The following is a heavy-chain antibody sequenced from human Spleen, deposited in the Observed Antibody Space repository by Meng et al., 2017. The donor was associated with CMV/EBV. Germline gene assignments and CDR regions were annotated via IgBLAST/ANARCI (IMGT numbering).Heavy chain of an antibody. V-gene: IGHV3-21*06. J-gene: IGHJ4*02. CDR1: GFTFTAYS. CDR2: IHSGGSYK. Sequence: GGSLRLSCAASGFTFTAYSMNWVRQAPGKGLEWVSFIHSGGSYKYYADSVKGRFTISRDSAKNSLFLQLNSLRVEDTAVYYCARGRGVFCSSTSCDHHFDYWGQGTLVTVSS. CDR3: ARGRGVFCSSTSCDHHFDY. D-gene: IGHD2-2*01.